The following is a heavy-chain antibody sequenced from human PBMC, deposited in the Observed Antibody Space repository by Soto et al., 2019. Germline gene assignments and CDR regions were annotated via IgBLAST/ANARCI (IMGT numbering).Heavy chain of an antibody. D-gene: IGHD4-17*01. V-gene: IGHV3-53*05. CDR1: GFTVSSNY. CDR2: IYSGGST. Sequence: GGSLRLSCAASGFTVSSNYMSWVRQAPGKGLEWVSVIYSGGSTYYADSVKGRFTISRDNSKNTLYLQMNSLRSEDTAVYYCARDPRGLTVTTNWFDPWGQGTLVTVSS. CDR3: ARDPRGLTVTTNWFDP. J-gene: IGHJ5*02.